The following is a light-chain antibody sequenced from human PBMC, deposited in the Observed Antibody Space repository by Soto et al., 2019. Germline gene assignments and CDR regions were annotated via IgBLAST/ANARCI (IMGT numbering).Light chain of an antibody. CDR3: AAWDDSLDGVV. J-gene: IGLJ2*01. CDR1: TSNTGNNA. CDR2: YDD. Sequence: QSVLTQPPSVSEAPRQRVIISCSGSTSNTGNNAVSWYQQLPGKAPKLLIYYDDLLPSGVSVRFSGSKSGTSASLAISGLQSEDEADYYCAAWDDSLDGVVFGGGTKLTVL. V-gene: IGLV1-36*01.